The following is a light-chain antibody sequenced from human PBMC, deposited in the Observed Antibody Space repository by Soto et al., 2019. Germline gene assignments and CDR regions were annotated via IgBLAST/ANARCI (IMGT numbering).Light chain of an antibody. Sequence: DIQMTQSPYSLSAFVGARVTLTWRASQGISNYLAWYQQKPGKVPKLLIYAASSLQSGVPSRFSGSGSETEFTLSISSLQPEDFATYFCQQIYSAPLTFGGGTKVDI. J-gene: IGKJ4*01. CDR1: QGISNY. CDR3: QQIYSAPLT. CDR2: AAS. V-gene: IGKV1-39*01.